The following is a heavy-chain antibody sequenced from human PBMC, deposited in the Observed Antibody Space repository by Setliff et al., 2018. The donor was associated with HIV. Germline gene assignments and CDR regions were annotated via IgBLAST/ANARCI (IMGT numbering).Heavy chain of an antibody. J-gene: IGHJ4*02. Sequence: SETLSLTCNVSGGSVSDTSYYWGCIRQPPGKGLEWLANVYYSGGTYYNPSLNSRVTISVDTSRNQCSLKLTSVTAADTALYFCAGLGDSGYEFRGYSEYWGQGKLVNVSS. D-gene: IGHD5-12*01. CDR3: AGLGDSGYEFRGYSEY. CDR1: GGSVSDTSYY. V-gene: IGHV4-39*01. CDR2: VYYSGGT.